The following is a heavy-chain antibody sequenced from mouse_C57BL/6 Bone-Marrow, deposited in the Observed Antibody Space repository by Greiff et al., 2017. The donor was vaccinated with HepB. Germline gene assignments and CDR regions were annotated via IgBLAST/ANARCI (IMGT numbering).Heavy chain of an antibody. J-gene: IGHJ1*03. Sequence: VQLQQSGPELVKPGASVKMSCKASGYTFTDYNMHWVKQSHGKSLEWIGYINPNNGGTSYNQKFKGKATLTVNKSSSTAYMELRSLTSEDSAVYYCAIITTVGDWYFDVWGTGTTVTVSS. CDR1: GYTFTDYN. CDR3: AIITTVGDWYFDV. D-gene: IGHD1-1*01. V-gene: IGHV1-22*01. CDR2: INPNNGGT.